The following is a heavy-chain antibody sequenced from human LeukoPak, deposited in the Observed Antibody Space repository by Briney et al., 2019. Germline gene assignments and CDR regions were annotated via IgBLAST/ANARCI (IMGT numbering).Heavy chain of an antibody. J-gene: IGHJ4*02. CDR2: IYYSVTT. CDR3: ATTTIRLGY. D-gene: IGHD1-26*01. Sequence: SETLSLTCTVSGGSISSSDYYWGWIRQPPGKGLEWIGSIYYSVTTYYNPSLKSRVTISVDTSKNQFSLKLSSVTAADTAVYYCATTTIRLGYWGQGTLVTVSS. CDR1: GGSISSSDYY. V-gene: IGHV4-39*07.